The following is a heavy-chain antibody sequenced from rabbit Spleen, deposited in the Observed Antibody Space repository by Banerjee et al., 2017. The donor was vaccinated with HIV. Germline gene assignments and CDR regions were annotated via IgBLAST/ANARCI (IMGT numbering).Heavy chain of an antibody. Sequence: QLEASAGGLVQPGGSLKLSCKASGFTLSSYYMNWVRQAPGKGLEWIGYIDPVFGITYYANWVSGRFFISRENAQNTVFLQMTSLTAADTATYFCARDTGTSFSTYGMDLWGPGTLVTVS. CDR1: GFTLSSYY. CDR3: ARDTGTSFSTYGMDL. V-gene: IGHV1S7*01. D-gene: IGHD8-1*01. CDR2: IDPVFGIT. J-gene: IGHJ6*01.